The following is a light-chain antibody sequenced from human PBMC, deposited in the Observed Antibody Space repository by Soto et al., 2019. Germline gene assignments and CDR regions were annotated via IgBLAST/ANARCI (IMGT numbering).Light chain of an antibody. J-gene: IGKJ3*01. Sequence: DIQMTQSPSSLSASVGDRVTITCRASQSISSFLNWYQQKPGKAPNVLIYAASSLQSGVPSRFSGSGSGTNFTLTINSLQPEDFATYYCQQSYSVPFTFGPGTKVDVE. CDR2: AAS. CDR1: QSISSF. CDR3: QQSYSVPFT. V-gene: IGKV1-39*01.